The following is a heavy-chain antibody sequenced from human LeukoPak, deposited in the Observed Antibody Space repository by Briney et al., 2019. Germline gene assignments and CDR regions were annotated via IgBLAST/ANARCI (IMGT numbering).Heavy chain of an antibody. V-gene: IGHV3-23*01. J-gene: IGHJ5*02. Sequence: GSLRLSCAASGFTFSNYAMNWVRQVPGKGLEWVSGISGSGGSIYYADSVKGRFTIPRDNSKNTLYLQMISLRAEDTAVYYCAKDRYSNYGNWFDPWGQGTLVTVFS. CDR3: AKDRYSNYGNWFDP. CDR2: ISGSGGSI. CDR1: GFTFSNYA. D-gene: IGHD4-11*01.